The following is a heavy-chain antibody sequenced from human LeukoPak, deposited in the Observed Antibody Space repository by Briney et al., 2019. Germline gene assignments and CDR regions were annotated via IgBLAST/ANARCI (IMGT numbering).Heavy chain of an antibody. D-gene: IGHD6-13*01. Sequence: ASVKVSCKGSGYTFTNYGITWVRQAHGQGLEWMGWISAYNGNTNYAQKFQGRVTMTTDTSTSTAYMELRSLTSDDTAVYYCARDGAAAGEFDYWGQGTLVTVSS. CDR2: ISAYNGNT. J-gene: IGHJ4*02. CDR3: ARDGAAAGEFDY. V-gene: IGHV1-18*04. CDR1: GYTFTNYG.